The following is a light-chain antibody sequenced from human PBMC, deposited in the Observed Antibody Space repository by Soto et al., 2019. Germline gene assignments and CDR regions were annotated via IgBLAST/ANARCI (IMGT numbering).Light chain of an antibody. J-gene: IGKJ1*01. CDR2: DAS. CDR3: QQYDSSPRT. Sequence: DIQMTQSPSTLSASVGDRVTISCRASQSISSWLAWYQQKPGKAPKLLMSDASSRAADIPDRFSGSGSGTDFTLTINRLEPEDFAVYYCQQYDSSPRTFGQGTKV. CDR1: QSISSW. V-gene: IGKV1-5*01.